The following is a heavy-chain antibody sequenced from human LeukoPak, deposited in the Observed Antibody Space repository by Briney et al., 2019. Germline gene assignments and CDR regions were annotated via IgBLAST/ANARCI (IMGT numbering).Heavy chain of an antibody. CDR3: ARNSYFDY. CDR1: GFTFSSYS. D-gene: IGHD4-23*01. CDR2: ISCSSRYI. Sequence: PGGSLRLSCAASGFTFSSYSMNWVRQAPGKGLEWVSSISCSSRYIYYADSVKGRFTISRDNAKNSLYLQMNSLRAEDTAVYYCARNSYFDYWGQGTLVTVSS. V-gene: IGHV3-21*01. J-gene: IGHJ4*02.